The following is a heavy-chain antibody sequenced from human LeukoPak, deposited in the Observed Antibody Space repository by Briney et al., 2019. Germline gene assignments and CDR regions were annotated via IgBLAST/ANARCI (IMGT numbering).Heavy chain of an antibody. J-gene: IGHJ4*02. CDR1: GVSISSGGYY. D-gene: IGHD5-18*01. Sequence: SQTLSLTCTVSGVSISSGGYYWSWIRQHPGKGLEWIGYISDSGSTYYNPSLNSPVTISVGTSKSQFSLTLSSVTAADTAVYYCARVRGYSYGELDYWGQGTLVTVSS. V-gene: IGHV4-31*01. CDR2: ISDSGST. CDR3: ARVRGYSYGELDY.